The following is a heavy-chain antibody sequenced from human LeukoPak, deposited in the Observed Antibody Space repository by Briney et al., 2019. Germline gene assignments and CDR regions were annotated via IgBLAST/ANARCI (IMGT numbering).Heavy chain of an antibody. CDR1: GLSVSSKY. CDR2: LYSGGST. Sequence: GGSLRLSCAASGLSVSSKYMNWVRQAPGKGLEWVSLLYSGGSTYYADSVKGRFTISRDSSKNTVYLQMNSLRAEDTAVYYCAARDCSTTSCYGGLFGYWGQGTLVTASS. D-gene: IGHD2-2*01. J-gene: IGHJ4*02. V-gene: IGHV3-53*01. CDR3: AARDCSTTSCYGGLFGY.